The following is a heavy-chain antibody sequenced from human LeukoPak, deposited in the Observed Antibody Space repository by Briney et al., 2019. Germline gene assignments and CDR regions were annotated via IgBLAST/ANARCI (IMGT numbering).Heavy chain of an antibody. CDR3: ARGHTAVTRHFDF. D-gene: IGHD4-17*01. J-gene: IGHJ4*02. CDR1: GFTVSSNS. CDR2: ISSGSSAI. Sequence: GGSLRLSCTVSGFTVSSNSMSWVRQAPGKGLEWVSIISSGSSAIFSADALKGRFTISRDDAKNLLYLDMNSLRAEDTAVYYCARGHTAVTRHFDFWGQGTLVTVSS. V-gene: IGHV3-21*01.